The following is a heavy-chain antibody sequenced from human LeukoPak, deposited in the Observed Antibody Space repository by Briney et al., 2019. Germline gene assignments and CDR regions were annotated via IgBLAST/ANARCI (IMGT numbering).Heavy chain of an antibody. D-gene: IGHD6-19*01. Sequence: SETLSLTCTVSGGSISSYYWSWIRQPPGKGLEWIGYIYYSGSTNYNPSLKSRVTISVDTSKNQFSLKLSSVTVADTAVYYCARHRSIGSGWYYHPLDYWGQGTLVTVSS. CDR2: IYYSGST. V-gene: IGHV4-59*08. CDR1: GGSISSYY. CDR3: ARHRSIGSGWYYHPLDY. J-gene: IGHJ4*02.